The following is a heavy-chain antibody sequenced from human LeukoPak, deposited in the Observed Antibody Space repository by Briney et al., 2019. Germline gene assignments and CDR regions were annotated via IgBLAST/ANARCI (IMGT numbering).Heavy chain of an antibody. CDR1: GFTFSSYA. CDR2: ISGSGGST. V-gene: IGHV3-23*01. D-gene: IGHD6-13*01. CDR3: ATTSTGSIAAANHYFDY. Sequence: GGSLRLSCAASGFTFSSYAMSWVRQAPGKGLEWVSAISGSGGSTYYADSVKGRFTISRDNSKNTLYPQMNSLRAEDTAVYYCATTSTGSIAAANHYFDYWGQGTLVTVSS. J-gene: IGHJ4*02.